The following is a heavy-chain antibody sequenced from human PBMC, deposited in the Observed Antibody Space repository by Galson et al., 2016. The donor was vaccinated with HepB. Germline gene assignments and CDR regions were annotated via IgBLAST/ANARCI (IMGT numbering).Heavy chain of an antibody. D-gene: IGHD3-10*01. CDR1: GGTFSNYT. CDR2: IIPMFGTA. V-gene: IGHV1-69*13. CDR3: ARDPNYYGSGSYFDY. Sequence: SVKVSCKASGGTFSNYTFAWVRQGPAQGLEYMGGIIPMFGTANYAQKLQGRVTITADESTRTAYMELSSLRSEDTAVYYCARDPNYYGSGSYFDYWGQGTLVTVSS. J-gene: IGHJ4*02.